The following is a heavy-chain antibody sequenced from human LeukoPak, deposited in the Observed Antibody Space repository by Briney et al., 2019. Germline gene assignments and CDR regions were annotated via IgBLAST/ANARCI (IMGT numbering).Heavy chain of an antibody. CDR1: GFMFSRYT. D-gene: IGHD2-2*01. CDR3: AREIDCSSASCYDPEGPYAFDV. V-gene: IGHV3-21*01. CDR2: ISTSTSSSNI. Sequence: GGSLRLSCAASGFMFSRYTMNWVRQAPGKGLDWVSSISTSTSSSNIYYADSVKGRLTISRDDAKNSVYLQMNALRPEDTAMYYCAREIDCSSASCYDPEGPYAFDVWGQGTMVIVSS. J-gene: IGHJ3*01.